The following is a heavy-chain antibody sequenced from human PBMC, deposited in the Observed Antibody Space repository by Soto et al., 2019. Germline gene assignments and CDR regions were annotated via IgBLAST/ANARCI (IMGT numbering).Heavy chain of an antibody. D-gene: IGHD3-9*01. CDR3: AREQFLTGHLGYYGMDV. CDR2: IIPIFGTA. CDR1: GGTFSSYA. Sequence: VASVKVSCKASGGTFSSYAISWVRQAPGQGLEWMGGIIPIFGTANYAQKFQGRVTITADKSTSTAYMELSSLRSEDTAVYYCAREQFLTGHLGYYGMDVWGQGTTVTVSS. J-gene: IGHJ6*02. V-gene: IGHV1-69*06.